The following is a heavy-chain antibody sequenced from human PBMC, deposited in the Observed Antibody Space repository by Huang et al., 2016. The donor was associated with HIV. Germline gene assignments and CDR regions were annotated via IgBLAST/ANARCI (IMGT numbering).Heavy chain of an antibody. CDR2: IYYGGIT. CDR1: GGSISSSSYY. D-gene: IGHD3-10*01. J-gene: IGHJ4*02. V-gene: IGHV4-39*01. Sequence: QLQLQESGPGLVKPSETLSLTCTVSGGSISSSSYYWGWIRQPPGKGLEWIGTIYYGGITYYNPSLKGRVTISVDTSKNQFSLKRSSVTAADTAVYYCARHERWAMVRGVPQWGFDYWGQGTLVTVSS. CDR3: ARHERWAMVRGVPQWGFDY.